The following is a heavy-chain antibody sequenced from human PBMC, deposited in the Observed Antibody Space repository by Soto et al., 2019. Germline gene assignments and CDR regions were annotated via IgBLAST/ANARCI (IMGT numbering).Heavy chain of an antibody. CDR2: INHSGST. V-gene: IGHV4-34*01. CDR3: ARDHCGGDCYSVYYYYYGMDV. J-gene: IGHJ6*02. Sequence: SETLSLTCAVYGWSFSGYYLSWIRQHPGKGLEWIGEINHSGSTNYNPSLKSRVTISVDTSKNQFSLKLSSVTAADTAVYYCARDHCGGDCYSVYYYYYGMDVWGQGTTVTVSS. D-gene: IGHD2-21*02. CDR1: GWSFSGYY.